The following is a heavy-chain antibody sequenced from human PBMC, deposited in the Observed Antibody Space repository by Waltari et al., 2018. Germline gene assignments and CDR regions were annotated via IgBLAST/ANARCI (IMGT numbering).Heavy chain of an antibody. CDR3: ARGGGGDWEWFDP. D-gene: IGHD2-21*02. J-gene: IGHJ5*02. CDR1: GGSISGYY. V-gene: IGHV4-59*01. Sequence: QVQLQESGPSLLKPSETLSLICTVSGGSISGYYWSWGRQPPGKGLDWIGYIYDTGSTNFNPSLKSRVTMSVDTSKNQFSLKLSSVTAADTAFYYCARGGGGDWEWFDPWGQGTLVTVSS. CDR2: IYDTGST.